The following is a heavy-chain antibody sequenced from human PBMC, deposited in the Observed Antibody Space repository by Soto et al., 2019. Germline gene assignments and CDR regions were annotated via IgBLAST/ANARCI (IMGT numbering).Heavy chain of an antibody. J-gene: IGHJ6*02. CDR2: IWYDGNTK. CDR1: GFTFNSYG. CDR3: ARTLVAPVAGPYYYGMDV. Sequence: QIQLVESGGGVVQPGRSLRLSCTASGFTFNSYGFNWVRQAPGKGLEWVAVIWYDGNTKYYADSVKGRFTISRDNLRITVYLQMNSLRAEDTAVYYWARTLVAPVAGPYYYGMDVWGQGTTVTVSS. V-gene: IGHV3-33*01. D-gene: IGHD6-19*01.